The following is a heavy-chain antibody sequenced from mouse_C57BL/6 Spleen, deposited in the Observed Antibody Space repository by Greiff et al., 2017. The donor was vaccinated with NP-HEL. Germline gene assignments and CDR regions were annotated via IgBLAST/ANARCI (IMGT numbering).Heavy chain of an antibody. CDR1: GFNIKDYY. CDR2: IDPEDGDT. Sequence: VQLKQSGAELVRPGASVKLSCTASGFNIKDYYMHWVKQRPEQGLEWIGRIDPEDGDTEYAPKFQGKATMTADTSSNTAYLQLSSLTSEDTAVYYCTSAYYSNYDFDYWGQGTTLTVSS. CDR3: TSAYYSNYDFDY. D-gene: IGHD2-5*01. J-gene: IGHJ2*01. V-gene: IGHV14-1*01.